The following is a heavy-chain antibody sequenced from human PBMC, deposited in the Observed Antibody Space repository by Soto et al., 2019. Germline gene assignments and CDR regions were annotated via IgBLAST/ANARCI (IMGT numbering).Heavy chain of an antibody. Sequence: GASVKVSCKASGFTFTSFYMHWVRQAPGQGPEWMGIMHPYGGSTGYAQKFQGRVTLTRDTSTRTDYMELSSLRSDDTAVYYCAILYYYDSGDYYSNYQYYGMDVWGQRTTVTVSS. V-gene: IGHV1-46*01. CDR3: AILYYYDSGDYYSNYQYYGMDV. CDR2: MHPYGGST. CDR1: GFTFTSFY. J-gene: IGHJ6*02. D-gene: IGHD3-22*01.